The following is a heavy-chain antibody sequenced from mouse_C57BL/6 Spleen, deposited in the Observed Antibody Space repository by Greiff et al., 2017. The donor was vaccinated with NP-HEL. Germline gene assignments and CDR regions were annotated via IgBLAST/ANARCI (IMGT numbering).Heavy chain of an antibody. V-gene: IGHV1-69*01. CDR3: ARGPDGCSLDY. J-gene: IGHJ2*01. D-gene: IGHD6-1*01. Sequence: QVQLQQPGAELVMPGASVKLSCKASGYTFTSYWMHWVKQRPGQGLEWIGEIDPSDSYTNYTQKFKGKSTLTVDKSSSTAYMQLISLTSEDSAVYYCARGPDGCSLDYWGQGTTLTASS. CDR1: GYTFTSYW. CDR2: IDPSDSYT.